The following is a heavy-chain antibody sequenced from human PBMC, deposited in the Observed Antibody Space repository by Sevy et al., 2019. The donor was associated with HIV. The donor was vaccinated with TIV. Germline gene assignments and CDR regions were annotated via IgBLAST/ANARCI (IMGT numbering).Heavy chain of an antibody. CDR1: GGTFSSYA. CDR3: AVWGYDFWSGYNAFDI. CDR2: IIPIFGTA. Sequence: ASVKVSCKASGGTFSSYAISWVRQAPGQGLEWMGGIIPIFGTANYAQKFQGRVTITPDKSTSTAYMERSSLRSEDTAVYYCAVWGYDFWSGYNAFDIWGQGTMVTVSS. D-gene: IGHD3-3*01. V-gene: IGHV1-69*06. J-gene: IGHJ3*02.